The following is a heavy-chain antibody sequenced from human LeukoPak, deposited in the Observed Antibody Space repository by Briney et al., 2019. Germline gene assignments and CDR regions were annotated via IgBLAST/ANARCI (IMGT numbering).Heavy chain of an antibody. CDR2: IYTSGCT. CDR1: VGSFSSYY. D-gene: IGHD4-11*01. V-gene: IGHV4-4*07. Sequence: SETLSLTCTVSVGSFSSYYWSWIRRPAGKGLEWIGRIYTSGCTNFNPSLKSRVSIVVITPKNQFSLKLSSVTAADTAVYYCASAGYSNYEQNWFDPWGQGTLVTVSS. CDR3: ASAGYSNYEQNWFDP. J-gene: IGHJ5*02.